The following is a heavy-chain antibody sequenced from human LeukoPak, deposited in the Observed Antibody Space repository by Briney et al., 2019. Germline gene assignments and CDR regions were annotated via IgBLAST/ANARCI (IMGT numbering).Heavy chain of an antibody. Sequence: PSQTLSLTCTVSGGSISSGGHSWSWIRQPPGKGLEWIGYIYHSGSGSTYYNPSLRGRVTVSMGASKNQFYLKLNSVTAADTAIYYCVRSATIAVFRYGMDVWGQGTTVTVSS. J-gene: IGHJ6*02. D-gene: IGHD5-24*01. CDR3: VRSATIAVFRYGMDV. CDR1: GGSISSGGHS. CDR2: IYHSGSGST. V-gene: IGHV4-30-2*02.